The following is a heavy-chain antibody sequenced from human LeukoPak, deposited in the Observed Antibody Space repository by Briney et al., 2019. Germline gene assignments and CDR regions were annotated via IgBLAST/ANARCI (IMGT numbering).Heavy chain of an antibody. CDR1: GGTFSSYA. CDR3: ARDYHARAVADSFDY. CDR2: IIPIFGTA. Sequence: SVKVSCKASGGTFSSYAISWVRQAPGQGLEWMGGIIPIFGTANYAQKFQGRVTMTRDTSISTAYMELSRLRSDDTAVYYCARDYHARAVADSFDYWGQGTLVTVSS. J-gene: IGHJ4*02. V-gene: IGHV1-69*05. D-gene: IGHD6-19*01.